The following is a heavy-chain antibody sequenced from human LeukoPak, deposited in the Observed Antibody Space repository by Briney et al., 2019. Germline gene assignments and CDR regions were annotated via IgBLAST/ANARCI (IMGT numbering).Heavy chain of an antibody. CDR2: ISSSGGIT. CDR3: ARDSGNYLDAFDI. Sequence: GGSLRLSCTASGFFFSDFYMSWIRQVPGKEMEWLSSISSSGGITYYADSVKGRFTVSRDNGKNSHYLQMNSLRAEDTAVYFCARDSGNYLDAFDIWGQGTMVTVSS. J-gene: IGHJ3*02. V-gene: IGHV3-11*04. D-gene: IGHD1-7*01. CDR1: GFFFSDFY.